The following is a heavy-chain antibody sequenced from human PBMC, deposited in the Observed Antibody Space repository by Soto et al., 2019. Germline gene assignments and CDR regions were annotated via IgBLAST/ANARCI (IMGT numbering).Heavy chain of an antibody. J-gene: IGHJ6*03. CDR3: ARGGYDFWRQSTYYMDV. D-gene: IGHD3-3*01. CDR1: GGSISSSSYY. Sequence: PSETLSLTCTVSGGSISSSSYYWGWIRQPPGKGLEWIGSIYYSGSTYYNPSLKSRVTISVDTSKNQFSLKLSSVTAADTAVYYCARGGYDFWRQSTYYMDVWGKGTTVTVSS. V-gene: IGHV4-39*07. CDR2: IYYSGST.